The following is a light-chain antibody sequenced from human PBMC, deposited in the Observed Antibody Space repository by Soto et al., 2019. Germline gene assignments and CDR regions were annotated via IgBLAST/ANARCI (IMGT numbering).Light chain of an antibody. V-gene: IGKV3-15*01. Sequence: EIVMTQSPATLSVSPGERATLSCRASQSFSSNLACYQQKPGQAPRLLIYGASTRATGIPARFSGSGSGTDFTLTISRLEPEDFAVYYCQQFSSYPLTFGGGTKVDI. CDR3: QQFSSYPLT. J-gene: IGKJ4*01. CDR2: GAS. CDR1: QSFSSN.